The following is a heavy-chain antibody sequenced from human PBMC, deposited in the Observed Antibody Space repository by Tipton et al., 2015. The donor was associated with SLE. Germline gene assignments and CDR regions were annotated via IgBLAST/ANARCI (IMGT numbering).Heavy chain of an antibody. CDR1: GVSVSSGGYY. D-gene: IGHD1-26*01. CDR2: IHSRGST. Sequence: TLSLTCTVSGVSVSSGGYYWNWIRQHPGQGLEWIGCIHSRGSTYYTPSLKSRLTMSVDTSNNQFSLQLSSVSAAATAVYYCARGGGSYYDYWGQGTLVTVSS. CDR3: ARGGGSYYDY. V-gene: IGHV4-31*03. J-gene: IGHJ4*02.